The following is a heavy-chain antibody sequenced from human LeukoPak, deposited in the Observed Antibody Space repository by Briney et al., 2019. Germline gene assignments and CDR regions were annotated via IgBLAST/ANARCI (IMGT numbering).Heavy chain of an antibody. J-gene: IGHJ4*02. CDR2: INPNSGGT. V-gene: IGHV1-2*02. CDR3: ARGASRLEN. D-gene: IGHD1-1*01. Sequence: ASVKVSCKAAGYTFTGYYMHWVRQAPGQGLEWMGWINPNSGGTNYSQKFQGRVTMTRDTSIITADMELSRLRTDDTAVYYCARGASRLENWGQGTLVTVSS. CDR1: GYTFTGYY.